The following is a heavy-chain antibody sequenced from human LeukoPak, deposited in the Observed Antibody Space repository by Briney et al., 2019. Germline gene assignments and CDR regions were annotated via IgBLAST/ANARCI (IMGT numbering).Heavy chain of an antibody. CDR3: AKDRAIVVVTADRYGMDV. CDR1: GFTFSSYG. D-gene: IGHD2-21*02. V-gene: IGHV3-30*18. J-gene: IGHJ6*02. Sequence: PGGSLRLSCAASGFTFSSYGMHWVRQAPGKGLEWLAVISYDGSNKYYADSVKGRFTISRDNSKNTLYLQMNSLRAEDTAVYYCAKDRAIVVVTADRYGMDVWGQGTTVTVSS. CDR2: ISYDGSNK.